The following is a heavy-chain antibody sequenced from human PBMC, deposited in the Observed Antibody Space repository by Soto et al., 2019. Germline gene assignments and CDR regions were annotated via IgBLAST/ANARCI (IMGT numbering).Heavy chain of an antibody. Sequence: GGSLRLSCAASGFTFSSYAMSWVHQAPGKGLEWVSAISGSGGSTYYADSVKGRFTISRDNSKNTLYLQMNSLRAEDTAVYYCAKHLYCSSTSCYTYYYYYGMDVWGQGTTVTVSS. D-gene: IGHD2-2*02. J-gene: IGHJ6*02. CDR3: AKHLYCSSTSCYTYYYYYGMDV. CDR2: ISGSGGST. V-gene: IGHV3-23*01. CDR1: GFTFSSYA.